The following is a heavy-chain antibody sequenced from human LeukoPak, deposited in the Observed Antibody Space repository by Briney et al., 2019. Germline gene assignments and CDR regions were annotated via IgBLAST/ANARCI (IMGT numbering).Heavy chain of an antibody. D-gene: IGHD3-16*01. CDR2: IKTRADGETT. J-gene: IGHJ4*02. CDR1: GFIFSNAW. CDR3: TTGIDDGGGY. Sequence: GGSLRLSCVASGFIFSNAWMNWVRQAPGKGLEWVGRIKTRADGETTDYPAPVQGRFTISRDDSIDTVFPQLNSLRTDDTGVYYCTTGIDDGGGYWGQGTLVTVSS. V-gene: IGHV3-15*07.